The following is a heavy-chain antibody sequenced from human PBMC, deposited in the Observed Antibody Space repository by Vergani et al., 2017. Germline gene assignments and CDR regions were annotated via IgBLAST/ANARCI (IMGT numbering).Heavy chain of an antibody. Sequence: EVQLLESGGGLVQPGGSLRLSCAASGFTFSSYAMSWVRQAPGKGLGWVAAISGSGGSTYYADSVKGRFTISRANSKNTLYLQRNSLRAEDTAVYYWAKSHRITIFGVVMPWFDPWGQGTLVTVSS. V-gene: IGHV3-23*01. D-gene: IGHD3-3*01. J-gene: IGHJ5*02. CDR1: GFTFSSYA. CDR3: AKSHRITIFGVVMPWFDP. CDR2: ISGSGGST.